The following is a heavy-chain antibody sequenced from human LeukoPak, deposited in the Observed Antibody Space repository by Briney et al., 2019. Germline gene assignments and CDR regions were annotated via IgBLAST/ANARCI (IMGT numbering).Heavy chain of an antibody. CDR2: ISSSSSYI. CDR3: ARFGSGYYQFDY. J-gene: IGHJ4*02. Sequence: GGSQRLSCTASGFTFRDYNMNWVRQAPGKGVEWVSSISSSSSYIYYADSVKGRLTISRDNAKNSLYLQMNSLRAEDTAVYYCARFGSGYYQFDYWGQGTLVTVSS. CDR1: GFTFRDYN. D-gene: IGHD3-22*01. V-gene: IGHV3-21*01.